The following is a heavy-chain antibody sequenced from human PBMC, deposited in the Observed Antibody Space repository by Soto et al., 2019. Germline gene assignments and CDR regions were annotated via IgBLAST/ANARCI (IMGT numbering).Heavy chain of an antibody. V-gene: IGHV1-69*01. D-gene: IGHD3-22*01. CDR3: AHDTSGYNFYSFDN. Sequence: QVQLVQSGAEVKRPGSSLKVSCKASGGSIKNFAISWVRQAPGQGPEWMGGFIPIFGTTYYAQKFQGRVTIIADESTSTLNMELRALTSEDTAVYYCAHDTSGYNFYSFDNWGQGTLVTVS. CDR1: GGSIKNFA. CDR2: FIPIFGTT. J-gene: IGHJ4*02.